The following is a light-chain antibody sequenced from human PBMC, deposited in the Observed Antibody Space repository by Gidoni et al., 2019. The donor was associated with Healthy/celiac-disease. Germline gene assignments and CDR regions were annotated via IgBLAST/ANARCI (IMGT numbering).Light chain of an antibody. CDR1: SSNIGSGYD. J-gene: IGLJ3*02. CDR2: GNR. CDR3: QSYDSSLPL. V-gene: IGLV1-40*01. Sequence: QSVLTQPPSVSGAPGQRVTISCTGSSSNIGSGYDVHWYQQLPGTAPKLLIYGNRHPPSGVPYRFSGSKSGTSASLAITGLQAEDEADYYCQSYDSSLPLFGGGTKLTVL.